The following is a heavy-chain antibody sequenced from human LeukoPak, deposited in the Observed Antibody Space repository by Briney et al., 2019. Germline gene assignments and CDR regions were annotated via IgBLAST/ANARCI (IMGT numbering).Heavy chain of an antibody. CDR3: AKDNPVISV. J-gene: IGHJ4*02. D-gene: IGHD2-21*01. Sequence: GGSLRLSCAASGFTSDDYAMHWVRQVPGKGLEWVSLISGDGNKIYYGDSVKGRFTVSRDESKNSLYLQMTSLTTEDTALYYCAKDNPVISVWGQGTLVTVSS. CDR1: GFTSDDYA. V-gene: IGHV3-43*02. CDR2: ISGDGNKI.